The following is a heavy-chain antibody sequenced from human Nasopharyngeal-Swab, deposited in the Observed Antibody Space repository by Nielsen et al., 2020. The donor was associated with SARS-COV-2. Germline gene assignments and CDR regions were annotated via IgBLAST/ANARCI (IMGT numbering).Heavy chain of an antibody. D-gene: IGHD5-18*01. J-gene: IGHJ4*02. CDR1: GFTFSDYY. CDR3: ASNSGYSYGSPLDN. Sequence: GESLKISCAASGFTFSDYYMSWIRQAPGKGLEWVSYISSSSSTIYYADSVKGRFTISRDNAKNSLYLQMNSLRDEDTAMYYCASNSGYSYGSPLDNWGQGTLVTVSS. CDR2: ISSSSSTI. V-gene: IGHV3-11*04.